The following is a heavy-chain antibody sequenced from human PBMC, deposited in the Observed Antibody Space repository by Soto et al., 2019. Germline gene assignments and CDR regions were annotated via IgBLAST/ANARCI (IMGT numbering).Heavy chain of an antibody. CDR2: ISHDGSEK. CDR3: ARAAAYFYLSHYAMDV. CDR1: RFTFSSYA. J-gene: IGHJ6*02. D-gene: IGHD6-13*01. Sequence: QVQLVESGGGVVQPGKSLRLSCAASRFTFSSYAMDWVRQAPGKGLEWVAVISHDGSEKYYGDSVKGRFTISRDNPKNTVYLQMNSLRPEDTGVYYCARAAAYFYLSHYAMDVWGQGTEVSVS. V-gene: IGHV3-30-3*01.